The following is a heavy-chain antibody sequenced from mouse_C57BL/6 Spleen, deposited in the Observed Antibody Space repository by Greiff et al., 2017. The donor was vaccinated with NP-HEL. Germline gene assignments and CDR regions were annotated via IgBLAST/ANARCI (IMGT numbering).Heavy chain of an antibody. CDR3: ARSGYSNYEDYFDY. CDR1: GYAFSSSW. CDR2: IYPGDGDT. J-gene: IGHJ2*01. V-gene: IGHV1-82*01. Sequence: QVQLQQSGPELVKPGASVKISCKASGYAFSSSWMNWVKQRPGKGLEWIGRIYPGDGDTNYNGKFKGKATLTADKSSSTAYMQLSSLTSEDSAVYFCARSGYSNYEDYFDYWGQGTTLTVSS. D-gene: IGHD2-5*01.